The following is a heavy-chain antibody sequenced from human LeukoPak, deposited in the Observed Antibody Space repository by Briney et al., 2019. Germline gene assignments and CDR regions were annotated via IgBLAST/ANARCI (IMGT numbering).Heavy chain of an antibody. CDR3: ARDAANYYDSNGYYHYGGAY. CDR2: INPSGGST. V-gene: IGHV1-46*01. Sequence: ASVKVSCKASGYTFTSYYMHWVRQAPGQGLEWMGIINPSGGSTSYAQKFQGRVTMTRDTSTSTVYMELSSLRSEDTAVYYCARDAANYYDSNGYYHYGGAYWGQGTLVTVSS. D-gene: IGHD3-22*01. J-gene: IGHJ4*02. CDR1: GYTFTSYY.